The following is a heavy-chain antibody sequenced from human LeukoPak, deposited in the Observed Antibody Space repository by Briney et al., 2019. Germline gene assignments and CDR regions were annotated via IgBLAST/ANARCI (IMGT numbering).Heavy chain of an antibody. CDR3: ARDGGHSTDFDY. J-gene: IGHJ4*02. V-gene: IGHV3-7*01. CDR2: IKQDGSER. CDR1: GFMFSRHW. Sequence: TGGSLRLSCAPSGFMFSRHWMSWVRQAPGKGPEGVANIKQDGSERYYVDSVKGRFTISRDNAKNSLYLQMNSLRAEDTAVYYCARDGGHSTDFDYWGQGTLVTVSS. D-gene: IGHD2/OR15-2a*01.